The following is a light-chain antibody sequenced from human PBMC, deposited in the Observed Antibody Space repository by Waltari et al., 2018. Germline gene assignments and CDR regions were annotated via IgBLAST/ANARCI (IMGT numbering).Light chain of an antibody. CDR1: QSLLQSDGKTY. V-gene: IGKV2D-29*01. Sequence: EIVMTQTPLSLSVTPGQPASISCKGRQSLLQSDGKTYFYWYLQKAGQPPQLLIYEVSNRFSGVPDRFSGSGSGTDFTLRISLLEAEDCGIYYCMHLARLPWTFGQGTKVDIK. CDR2: EVS. J-gene: IGKJ1*01. CDR3: MHLARLPWT.